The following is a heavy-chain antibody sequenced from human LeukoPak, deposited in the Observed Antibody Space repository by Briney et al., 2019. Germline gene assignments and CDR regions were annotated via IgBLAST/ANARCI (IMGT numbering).Heavy chain of an antibody. CDR2: IYTSGST. J-gene: IGHJ5*02. CDR3: ARVRIYYYDSSGPSGFDP. Sequence: SETLSLTCSVSGGSISSGSYYWSWIRQPAGKGLEWIGRIYTSGSTNYNPSLKSRVTISVDTSKNQFSLKLSSVTAADTAVYYCARVRIYYYDSSGPSGFDPWGQGTLVTVSS. D-gene: IGHD3-22*01. CDR1: GGSISSGSYY. V-gene: IGHV4-61*02.